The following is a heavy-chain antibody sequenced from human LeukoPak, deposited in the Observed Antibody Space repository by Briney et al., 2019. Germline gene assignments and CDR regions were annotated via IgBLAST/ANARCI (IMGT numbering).Heavy chain of an antibody. CDR3: ARGWLQSGFDY. J-gene: IGHJ4*02. CDR1: GYSVSNNDGG. Sequence: SQSLSLTCAISGYSVSNNDGGWNWIRQSPSRGLEWLGRTYYNSKWYNDYAVSVKSRMTINPDTSKNQFSLQLNSVTPEDTAVYYCARGWLQSGFDYWGQGSLVTVSS. CDR2: TYYNSKWYN. D-gene: IGHD5-24*01. V-gene: IGHV6-1*01.